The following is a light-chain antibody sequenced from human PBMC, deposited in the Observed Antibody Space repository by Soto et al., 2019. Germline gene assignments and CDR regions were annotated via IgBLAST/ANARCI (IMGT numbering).Light chain of an antibody. V-gene: IGLV2-8*01. CDR1: SSDVGSYNS. CDR3: SSYAGGGNYV. CDR2: EVF. Sequence: QSALTQPPSASGSPGQSVTISCTGTSSDVGSYNSLSWYQHHSGKAPKLIIYEVFRRPSGVPGRFSASKSANTASLTVSGLQAEDEADYYCSSYAGGGNYVFGTGTKLTVL. J-gene: IGLJ1*01.